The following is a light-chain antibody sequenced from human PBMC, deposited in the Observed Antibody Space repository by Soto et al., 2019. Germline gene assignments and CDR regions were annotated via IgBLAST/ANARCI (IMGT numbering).Light chain of an antibody. CDR2: NNG. V-gene: IGLV1-44*01. CDR3: AAWDDGLNGYV. CDR1: SSNIGRNT. Sequence: QSALTQPPSASGTPGHRVTISCSGSSSNIGRNTVSWYQHLPRTAPKLLIYNNGQRPSGVPDRFSASKSGTSASLAISWLQSDDEAYYYCAAWDDGLNGYVFGTGTKVTV. J-gene: IGLJ1*01.